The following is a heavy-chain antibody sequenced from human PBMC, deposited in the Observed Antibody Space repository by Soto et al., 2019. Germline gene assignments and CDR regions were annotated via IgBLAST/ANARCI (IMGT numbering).Heavy chain of an antibody. V-gene: IGHV4-59*01. CDR1: GGSISSYY. Sequence: SETLSLTCAVYGGSISSYYWSWIRQPPGKGLEWIGYIYYSGSTNYNPSLKSRVTISVDTSKNQFSLKLSSVTAADTAVYYCARDLSRYCSSTSCRDDNWFDPWGQGTLVTVSS. CDR2: IYYSGST. CDR3: ARDLSRYCSSTSCRDDNWFDP. J-gene: IGHJ5*02. D-gene: IGHD2-2*01.